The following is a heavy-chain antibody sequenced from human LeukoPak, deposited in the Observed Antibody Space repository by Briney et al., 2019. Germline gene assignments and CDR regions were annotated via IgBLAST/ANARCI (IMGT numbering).Heavy chain of an antibody. CDR3: TTESCGGDCSPYHFDS. J-gene: IGHJ4*02. V-gene: IGHV3-15*01. CDR2: IKRNADGGVT. CDR1: GFIFTDAW. Sequence: GGSLRLSCAASGFIFTDAWMSWVRQAPGKGLEWLGRIKRNADGGVTDYAAPVKGRFTISRDDSRNTLHLQMNSLKTEDTAVYYCTTESCGGDCSPYHFDSWGQGTLVTVSS. D-gene: IGHD2-21*02.